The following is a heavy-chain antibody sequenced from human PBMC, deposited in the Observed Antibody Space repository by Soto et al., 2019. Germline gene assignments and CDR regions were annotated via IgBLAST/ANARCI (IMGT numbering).Heavy chain of an antibody. D-gene: IGHD3-3*01. CDR3: ARGAKYYDLEY. CDR2: IKQDGSEK. Sequence: EVQLVESGGGLVQPGGSLRLSCAASGFTFSTYWMSWVRQAPGKGLEWVANIKQDGSEKYYVDSVKGRFTVSRDNAKNSLYLQMNSLRAEDTAVYYCARGAKYYDLEYWGQGTLVTVSS. V-gene: IGHV3-7*01. J-gene: IGHJ4*02. CDR1: GFTFSTYW.